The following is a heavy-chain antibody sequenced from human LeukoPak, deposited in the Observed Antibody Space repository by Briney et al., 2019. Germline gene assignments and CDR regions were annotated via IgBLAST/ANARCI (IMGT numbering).Heavy chain of an antibody. J-gene: IGHJ5*02. CDR2: ISGSGGST. CDR3: AKDGP. V-gene: IGHV3-23*01. CDR1: GGSISSSSYY. Sequence: PSETLSLTCTVSGGSISSSSYYWGWIRQPPGKGLEWVSAISGSGGSTYYADSVKGRFTISRDNSKNTLYLQMNSLRAEDTAVYYCAKDGPWGQGTLVTVSS.